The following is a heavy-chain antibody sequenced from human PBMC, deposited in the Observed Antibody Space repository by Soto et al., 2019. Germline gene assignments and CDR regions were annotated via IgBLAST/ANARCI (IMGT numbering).Heavy chain of an antibody. CDR2: IYWDDDK. CDR1: GFSFSSGVA. J-gene: IGHJ4*02. CDR3: GHRRIAGGGAFDY. V-gene: IGHV2-5*02. Sequence: QITLKESGPTLVKPTQTLTLTCTFSGFSFSSGVAVGWIRQPPGKALEWLAVIYWDDDKRYSLSLKNRLTITKDTSKNQVVLTMTNMDPVDTATYYCGHRRIAGGGAFDYWGQGTLVTVSS. D-gene: IGHD2-21*01.